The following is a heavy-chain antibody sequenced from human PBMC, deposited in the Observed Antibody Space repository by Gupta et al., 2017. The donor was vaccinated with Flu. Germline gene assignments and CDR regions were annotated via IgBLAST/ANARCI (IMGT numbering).Heavy chain of an antibody. V-gene: IGHV1-8*01. Sequence: HVQLVQSGTEVKWPGASVKVSCKTSGYTFTTSDMHWVRQAAGHGPEWIGRGNPNSGNAYYAQKFQGRVIMTKNMSTLTAYMELSSLTSEDTAVYYCARQYYGFAMDEWGQGTTVTVSS. J-gene: IGHJ6*02. D-gene: IGHD3-16*01. CDR1: GYTFTTSD. CDR2: GNPNSGNA. CDR3: ARQYYGFAMDE.